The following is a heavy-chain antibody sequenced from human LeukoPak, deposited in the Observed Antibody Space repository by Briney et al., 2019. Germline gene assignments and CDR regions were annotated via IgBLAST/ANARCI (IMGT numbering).Heavy chain of an antibody. CDR2: ISAYNGNT. J-gene: IGHJ4*02. Sequence: ASVKVSCKASGGTFSSYAISWVRQAPGQGLEWMGWISAYNGNTNYAQKLQGRVTLTTDTSTSTAYMELRSLRSDDTAVYYCARALPLSGPFDYWGQGTLVTVSS. CDR3: ARALPLSGPFDY. CDR1: GGTFSSYA. D-gene: IGHD1-14*01. V-gene: IGHV1-18*01.